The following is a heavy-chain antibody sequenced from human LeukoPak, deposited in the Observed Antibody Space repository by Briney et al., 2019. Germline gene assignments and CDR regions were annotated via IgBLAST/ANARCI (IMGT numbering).Heavy chain of an antibody. CDR2: ISYDGSNK. D-gene: IGHD4-17*01. CDR3: ARDRMDYEADY. V-gene: IGHV3-30*04. CDR1: GFTFSSYA. J-gene: IGHJ4*02. Sequence: GRSLRLSCAASGFTFSSYAMHWVRQAPGKGLEWVAVISYDGSNKYYADSVKGRFTISRDNSKNTLYLQMNSLRAEDTAVYYCARDRMDYEADYWGQGTLVTVSS.